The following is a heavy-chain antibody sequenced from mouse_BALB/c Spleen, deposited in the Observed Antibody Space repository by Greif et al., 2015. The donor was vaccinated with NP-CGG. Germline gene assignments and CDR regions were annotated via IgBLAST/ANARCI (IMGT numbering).Heavy chain of an antibody. J-gene: IGHJ3*01. D-gene: IGHD4-1*01. CDR1: GDSITSGY. CDR3: SRELTGFAY. Sequence: EVQLVESGPSLVKPSQTLSLTCSVTGDSITSGYWHWIRKFPGNKLEYVGYISYSGSTYYNPSLKSRISITRDTSKNXSQSQLNSVSTEDTATYYCSRELTGFAYWGQGTLVTVSA. V-gene: IGHV3-8*02. CDR2: ISYSGST.